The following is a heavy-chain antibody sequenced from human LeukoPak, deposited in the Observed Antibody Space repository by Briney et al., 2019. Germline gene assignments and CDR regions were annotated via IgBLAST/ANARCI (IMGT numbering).Heavy chain of an antibody. J-gene: IGHJ4*02. D-gene: IGHD3-10*01. CDR2: ISSSSNYI. Sequence: PGGSLRLSCAASGFTFSSYSMNWVRQAPGKGLEWVSSISSSSNYIYYADSVKGRFTISRDNAKNSLYLQMNSLRAEDTAVYYCARVYGSGSWYFDYWGQGTLVTVSS. V-gene: IGHV3-21*01. CDR3: ARVYGSGSWYFDY. CDR1: GFTFSSYS.